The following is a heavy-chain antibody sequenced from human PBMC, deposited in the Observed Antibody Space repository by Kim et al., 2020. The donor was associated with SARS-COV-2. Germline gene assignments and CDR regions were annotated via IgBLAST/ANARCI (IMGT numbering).Heavy chain of an antibody. CDR3: AREASFVVVVAATPERAYYVDY. Sequence: SETLSLTCTVSGGSISSGGYYWSWIRQHPGKGLEWIGYIYYSGRTYYNPSLKSRVTISVDTSKNQFSLKLSSVTAADTAVYYCAREASFVVVVAATPERAYYVDYWGQGTLVTVSS. V-gene: IGHV4-31*03. D-gene: IGHD2-15*01. CDR1: GGSISSGGYY. J-gene: IGHJ4*02. CDR2: IYYSGRT.